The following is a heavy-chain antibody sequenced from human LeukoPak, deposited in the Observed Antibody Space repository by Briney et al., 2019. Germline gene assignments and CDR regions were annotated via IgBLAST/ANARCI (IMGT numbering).Heavy chain of an antibody. CDR1: GGSFSGYY. J-gene: IGHJ4*02. V-gene: IGHV4-34*01. CDR3: ARDLYGGSDSSGYFYPFDY. CDR2: INHSGGA. D-gene: IGHD3-22*01. Sequence: SETLSLTCAVYGGSFSGYYWSWIRQPPGKGLEWIGEINHSGGANYNPSLKSRVTISVDTSKNQFSLKLSSVTAADTAVYYCARDLYGGSDSSGYFYPFDYWGQGTLVTVSS.